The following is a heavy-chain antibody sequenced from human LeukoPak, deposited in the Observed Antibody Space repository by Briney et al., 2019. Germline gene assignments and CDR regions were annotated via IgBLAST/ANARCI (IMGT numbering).Heavy chain of an antibody. CDR3: AKEDRYGSVY. Sequence: PGGSLRLSCAASGFTFSSYGMHWVRQAPGKGLEWVAFIRYDGSNKYYADSVKGRFTISRDNSKKTLYLQINSLRAEDTAVYYCAKEDRYGSVYWGQGTLVTVSP. CDR1: GFTFSSYG. V-gene: IGHV3-30*02. D-gene: IGHD5-18*01. CDR2: IRYDGSNK. J-gene: IGHJ4*02.